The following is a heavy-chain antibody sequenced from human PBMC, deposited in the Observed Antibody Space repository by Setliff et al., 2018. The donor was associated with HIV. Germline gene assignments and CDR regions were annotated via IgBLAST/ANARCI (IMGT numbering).Heavy chain of an antibody. D-gene: IGHD2-21*02. CDR2: ISHSGST. Sequence: SETLSLTCAVYGGSFSGYFCIWVRQPPGEGLEWIGEISHSGSTNYNPSLESRVTISVDTSNKQFSLQLSSVTAADTAVYYCAWGMTAIPEYWGQGTLVTVSS. J-gene: IGHJ4*02. CDR3: AWGMTAIPEY. CDR1: GGSFSGYF. V-gene: IGHV4-34*01.